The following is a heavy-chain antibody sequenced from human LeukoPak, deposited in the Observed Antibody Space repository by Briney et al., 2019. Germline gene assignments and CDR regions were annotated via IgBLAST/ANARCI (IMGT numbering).Heavy chain of an antibody. CDR1: GDSVSSNSAA. CDR3: ARGIIAAAGTQLISYYFDY. Sequence: SQTLSLTCAISGDSVSSNSAAWNWIRQSPSRGLEWLGRTYYRSKWYNDYAVSVKSRITIIPDTSKNQFSLQLNSVTPEDTAVYYCARGIIAAAGTQLISYYFDYWGQGTLVTVSS. CDR2: TYYRSKWYN. D-gene: IGHD6-13*01. J-gene: IGHJ4*02. V-gene: IGHV6-1*01.